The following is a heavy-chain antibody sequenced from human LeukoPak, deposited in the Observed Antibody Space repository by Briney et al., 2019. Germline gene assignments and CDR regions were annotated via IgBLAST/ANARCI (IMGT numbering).Heavy chain of an antibody. V-gene: IGHV1-2*02. CDR1: GYTFTGHY. D-gene: IGHD6-19*01. CDR3: ARDPLIAVAGPPD. J-gene: IGHJ4*02. CDR2: INPNSGGT. Sequence: ASVKVSCKASGYTFTGHYMHWVRQAPGQGLEWMGWINPNSGGTNYAQKFQGRVTMTRDTSISTAYMELSRLRFDDTAVYYCARDPLIAVAGPPDWGQGTLVTVSS.